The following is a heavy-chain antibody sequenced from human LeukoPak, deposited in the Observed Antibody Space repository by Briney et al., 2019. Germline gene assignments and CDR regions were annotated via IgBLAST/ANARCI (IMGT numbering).Heavy chain of an antibody. V-gene: IGHV4-34*01. CDR3: ARIGSLRYYDSSGYRYFDY. J-gene: IGHJ4*02. D-gene: IGHD3-22*01. Sequence: SETLSLTCAVYGGSFSGYYWSWIRQPPGKGLEWIGEINHSGSTNYNPSLKSRVTISVDTSKNQFPLKLSSVTAADTAVYYCARIGSLRYYDSSGYRYFDYWGQGTLVTVSS. CDR1: GGSFSGYY. CDR2: INHSGST.